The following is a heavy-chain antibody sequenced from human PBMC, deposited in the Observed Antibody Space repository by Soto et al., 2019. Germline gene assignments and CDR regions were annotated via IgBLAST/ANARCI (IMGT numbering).Heavy chain of an antibody. J-gene: IGHJ5*01. CDR2: IYYSGSA. CDR1: GGSINSGYC. Sequence: SETLSLTCTVSGGSINSGYCWSWIRQHPGKGLEWIGCIYYSGSANYNPSLKGRVTMSVDTSKNQFSLKLSSVTAADTAVYYCVCHAVHSSGFTYSRGQGAVVPISA. CDR3: VCHAVHSSGFTYS. D-gene: IGHD6-19*01. V-gene: IGHV4-31*03.